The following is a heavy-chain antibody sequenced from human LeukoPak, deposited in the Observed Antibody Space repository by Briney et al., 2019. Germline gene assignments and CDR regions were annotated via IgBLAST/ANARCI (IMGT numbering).Heavy chain of an antibody. CDR1: GFTFDDYA. D-gene: IGHD3-3*02. J-gene: IGHJ5*02. Sequence: GGSLRLSCAASGFTFDDYAMHWVRQAPGKGLEWVSLISGDGGSTYYADSVKGRFTISRDNNKNSLYLQMNSLRTEDTALYYCAKDGIRCAGLGPWGQGTLVTVSS. CDR2: ISGDGGST. V-gene: IGHV3-43*02. CDR3: AKDGIRCAGLGP.